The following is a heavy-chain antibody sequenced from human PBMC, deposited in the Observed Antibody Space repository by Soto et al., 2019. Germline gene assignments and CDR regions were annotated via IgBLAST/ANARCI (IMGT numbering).Heavy chain of an antibody. J-gene: IGHJ4*02. Sequence: GGSLRLSCAASGFVLDSYAMHWVRQAPGKGLEWVSGINWNGVSASYADSVKGRFTISGDNAKNSLYLQMNSLRTEDTAFYYCSKLESGATIIPYCGQGTLVTVSS. CDR3: SKLESGATIIPY. D-gene: IGHD5-12*01. CDR2: INWNGVSA. CDR1: GFVLDSYA. V-gene: IGHV3-20*04.